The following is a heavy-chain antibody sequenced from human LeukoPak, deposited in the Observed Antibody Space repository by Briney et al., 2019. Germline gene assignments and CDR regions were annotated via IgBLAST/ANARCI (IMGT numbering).Heavy chain of an antibody. V-gene: IGHV3-66*01. CDR2: IYSGGST. CDR3: ARDYDSSGYYRAFDY. J-gene: IGHJ4*02. Sequence: GGSLRLSCAASGFTVSSNYMSWVRQAPGKGLEWVSVIYSGGSTYYADSVKGRFTISRDNSKNTLYLQMNSLRAEDTAVYYCARDYDSSGYYRAFDYWGQGTLVTVSS. CDR1: GFTVSSNY. D-gene: IGHD3-22*01.